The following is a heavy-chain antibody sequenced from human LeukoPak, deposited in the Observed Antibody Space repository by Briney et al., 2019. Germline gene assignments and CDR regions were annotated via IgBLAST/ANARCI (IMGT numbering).Heavy chain of an antibody. V-gene: IGHV3-7*05. D-gene: IGHD2-15*01. CDR3: ARDQRWFDY. CDR2: IKQDGGQK. Sequence: GGSLRLSCAASGFTFSNYWMMWVRQAPGKGLEWVANIKQDGGQKNYVDSVKGRFTISRDNAKNSVYPQMNSLRAEDTAVYYCARDQRWFDYWGQGTLVTVSS. CDR1: GFTFSNYW. J-gene: IGHJ4*02.